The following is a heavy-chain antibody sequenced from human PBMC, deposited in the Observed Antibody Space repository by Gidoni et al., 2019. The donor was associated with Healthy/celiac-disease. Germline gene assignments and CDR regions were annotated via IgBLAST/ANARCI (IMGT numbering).Heavy chain of an antibody. Sequence: QLQLQESGPGLVKPSETLSLTCTVSGGSISSSSYSGGWIRQPPGKGLEWIGSIYYSGSTYYNPSLKSRVTISVDTSKNQFSLKLSSVTAADTAVYYCAGEAYYYGSGSYYPWGQGTLVTVSS. J-gene: IGHJ5*02. CDR3: AGEAYYYGSGSYYP. CDR2: IYYSGST. D-gene: IGHD3-10*01. V-gene: IGHV4-39*01. CDR1: GGSISSSSYS.